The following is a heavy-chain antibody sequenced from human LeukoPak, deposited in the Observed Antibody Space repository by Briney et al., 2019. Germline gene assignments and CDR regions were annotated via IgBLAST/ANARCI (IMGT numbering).Heavy chain of an antibody. J-gene: IGHJ5*01. V-gene: IGHV3-21*01. CDR1: GFTFSSYS. CDR2: ISSSSSYL. D-gene: IGHD1-1*01. Sequence: PGGSLRLSCAASGFTFSSYSMNWVCQAPGKGLEWVSSISSSSSYLYYADSVKGRSTITKDDAKNSLHLQMNSMGAEATAVYCCARGSFGTTGTYNWFDPWGQGTLVTVSS. CDR3: ARGSFGTTGTYNWFDP.